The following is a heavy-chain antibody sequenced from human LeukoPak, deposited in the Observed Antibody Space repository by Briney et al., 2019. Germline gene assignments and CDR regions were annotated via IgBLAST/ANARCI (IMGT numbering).Heavy chain of an antibody. D-gene: IGHD1-14*01. CDR1: GYTFTGYG. CDR2: ISAYNGNT. CDR3: ASAREPVECDY. V-gene: IGHV1-18*01. J-gene: IGHJ4*02. Sequence: ASVKVSCKASGYTFTGYGFSWVRQAPGQGLGWMGWISAYNGNTNYAQKFQGRVTMTTDTSTSTVYMELRSLRSDDTAVYYCASAREPVECDYWGQGTLVTVSS.